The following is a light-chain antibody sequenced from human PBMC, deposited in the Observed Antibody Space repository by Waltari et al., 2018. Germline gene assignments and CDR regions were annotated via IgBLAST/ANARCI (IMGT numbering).Light chain of an antibody. CDR1: NSTIGDKH. J-gene: IGLJ2*01. Sequence: QSGLTQPPSPSGTPGQRVTISCPARNSTIGDKHTNGYPMPPGTAPNLLIYTNYQRPSGVPDRVSSSKSGTSASLAITGLQSEDEALYYCAAWDDTLNGPVFGGGTQVTVL. CDR3: AAWDDTLNGPV. CDR2: TNY. V-gene: IGLV1-44*01.